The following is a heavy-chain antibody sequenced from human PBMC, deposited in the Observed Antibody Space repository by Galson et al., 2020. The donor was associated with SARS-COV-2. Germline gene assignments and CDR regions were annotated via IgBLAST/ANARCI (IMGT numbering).Heavy chain of an antibody. CDR1: GFIFSSYA. J-gene: IGHJ4*02. D-gene: IGHD6-19*01. Sequence: GESLKISCAASGFIFSSYAMHWVRLAPGKGLEWVAVLSYDGSNEHYADSVKGRFTISRDNSKNTLYLQMSSLRAEETAVYYCVRDKAVAGIMGRYDYWGQGTLVTVSS. CDR2: LSYDGSNE. V-gene: IGHV3-30*04. CDR3: VRDKAVAGIMGRYDY.